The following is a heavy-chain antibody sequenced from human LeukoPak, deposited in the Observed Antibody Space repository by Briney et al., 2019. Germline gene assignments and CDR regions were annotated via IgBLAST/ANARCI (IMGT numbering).Heavy chain of an antibody. V-gene: IGHV3-30*02. J-gene: IGHJ4*02. CDR3: AKGPMGGATMGAAVY. D-gene: IGHD1-26*01. CDR1: GFTFSSYG. Sequence: GGSLRLSCAASGFTFSSYGMHWVRQAPGKGLEWVAFIRYDGSNKYYADSVKGRFTISRDNSKNTLYLQMNSLRAEDTAVYYCAKGPMGGATMGAAVYWGQGTLVTVSS. CDR2: IRYDGSNK.